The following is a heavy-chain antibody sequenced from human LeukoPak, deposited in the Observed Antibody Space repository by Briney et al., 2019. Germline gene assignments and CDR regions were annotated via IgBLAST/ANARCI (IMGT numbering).Heavy chain of an antibody. CDR1: GFTLSNYW. J-gene: IGHJ4*02. Sequence: HPGGSLRLSCAASGFTLSNYWMHWVRQAPGKGLEWVSAISGSGGSTYYADSVEGRFTISRDNSKNTLYLQMNSLRAEDTAVYYCAKGPALWGVVTQGYWGQGTLVTVSS. V-gene: IGHV3-23*01. CDR2: ISGSGGST. CDR3: AKGPALWGVVTQGY. D-gene: IGHD4-23*01.